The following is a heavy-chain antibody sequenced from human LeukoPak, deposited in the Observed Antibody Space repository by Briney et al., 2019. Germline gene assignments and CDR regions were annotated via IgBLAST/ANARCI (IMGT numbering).Heavy chain of an antibody. D-gene: IGHD3-3*01. CDR3: AKEDLLRFLEWTNPSGPWFDP. Sequence: PGGSLRLSCAASGFTFSSYAMSWVRQAPGKGLEWASAISGSGGSTYYADSVKGRFTISRDNSKNTLYLQMNSLRAEDTAVYYCAKEDLLRFLEWTNPSGPWFDPWGQGTLVTVSS. V-gene: IGHV3-23*01. CDR1: GFTFSSYA. CDR2: ISGSGGST. J-gene: IGHJ5*02.